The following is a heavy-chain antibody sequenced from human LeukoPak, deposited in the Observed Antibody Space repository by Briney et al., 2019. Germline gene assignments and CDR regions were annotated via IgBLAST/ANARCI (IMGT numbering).Heavy chain of an antibody. D-gene: IGHD3-10*01. V-gene: IGHV3-23*01. CDR1: GFTFSNYA. CDR3: AKGGPRSFGELSVSVFDP. Sequence: PGRSLRLSCAASGFTFSNYAMSWVRQAPGKGLEWVSAISGSGGSTYYADSVKGRFTISRDNSKNTLYLQMNSLRAEDTAVYYCAKGGPRSFGELSVSVFDPWGQGTLVTVSS. CDR2: ISGSGGST. J-gene: IGHJ5*02.